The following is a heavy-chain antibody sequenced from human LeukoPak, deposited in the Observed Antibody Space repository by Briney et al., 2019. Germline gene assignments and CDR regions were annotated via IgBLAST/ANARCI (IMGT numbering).Heavy chain of an antibody. CDR1: GGSFSGYY. CDR3: ARSYYHFWSGYYTLYFDY. CDR2: INHSGST. J-gene: IGHJ4*02. V-gene: IGHV4-34*01. D-gene: IGHD3-3*01. Sequence: SETLSLTXAVYGGSFSGYYWSWISQPPGKGLEWIGEINHSGSTNYNPSLKSRVTISVDTSKNQFSLKLSSVTAADTAVYYCARSYYHFWSGYYTLYFDYWGQGTLVTVSS.